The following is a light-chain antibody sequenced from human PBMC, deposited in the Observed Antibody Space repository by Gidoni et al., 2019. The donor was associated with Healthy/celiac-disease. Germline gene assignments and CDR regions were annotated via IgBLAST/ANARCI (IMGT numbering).Light chain of an antibody. CDR2: DAS. CDR3: QQRSNWPWT. V-gene: IGKV3-11*01. J-gene: IGKJ1*01. Sequence: EIVLTPSPATLSLSPGERATLSCRASQSVSSYLAWYQQKPGQAPRLLIYDASTRATVLPARFSGSGSGTDFTLTISSLEPEDFAVYYCQQRSNWPWTFGQGTKVDIK. CDR1: QSVSSY.